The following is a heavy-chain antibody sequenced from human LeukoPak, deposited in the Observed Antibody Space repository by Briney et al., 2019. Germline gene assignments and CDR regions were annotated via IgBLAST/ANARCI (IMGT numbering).Heavy chain of an antibody. CDR1: GFTFSSYE. J-gene: IGHJ5*02. D-gene: IGHD6-19*01. CDR3: ARDSSGGTYNWFDP. CDR2: ISSSGSTI. V-gene: IGHV3-48*03. Sequence: GGSLRLSCAASGFTFSSYEMNWVRQAPGKGLEWVSYISSSGSTIYYADSVKGRFTISRDNAKNSLYLQMNSLRAEDTAVYYCARDSSGGTYNWFDPWGQGTLVTVSS.